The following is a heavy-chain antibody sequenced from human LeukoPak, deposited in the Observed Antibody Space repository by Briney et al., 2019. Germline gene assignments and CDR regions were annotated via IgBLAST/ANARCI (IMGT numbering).Heavy chain of an antibody. CDR3: ARDQILQQLVPFDY. V-gene: IGHV4-59*01. CDR2: IYYSGST. CDR1: GGSISSYY. D-gene: IGHD6-13*01. Sequence: PSETLSLTCTVSGGSISSYYRSWIRQPPGKGLEWIGYIYYSGSTNYNPSLKSRVTISVDTSKNQFSLKLNSVTAADTAVYYCARDQILQQLVPFDYWGQGTLVTVSS. J-gene: IGHJ4*02.